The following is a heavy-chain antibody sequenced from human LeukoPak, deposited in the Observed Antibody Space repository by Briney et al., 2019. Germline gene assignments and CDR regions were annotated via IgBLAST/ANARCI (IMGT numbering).Heavy chain of an antibody. V-gene: IGHV3-74*01. J-gene: IGHJ4*02. CDR3: AKGSNFAFDN. Sequence: GGSLRLSCAASGFSFSNFWMHWVRQAPGMGLVWVSQINPDGTAALYADSVKGRFTISRDNAKNTLYLQMNTLRADDTAVYYYAKGSNFAFDNWGQGILVTVSS. D-gene: IGHD1-1*01. CDR2: INPDGTAA. CDR1: GFSFSNFW.